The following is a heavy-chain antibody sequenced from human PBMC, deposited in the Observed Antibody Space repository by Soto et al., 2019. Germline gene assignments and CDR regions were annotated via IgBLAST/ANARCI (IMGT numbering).Heavy chain of an antibody. V-gene: IGHV4-4*02. CDR3: ARDRYYDSSGYYSD. D-gene: IGHD3-22*01. CDR2: IYHSGST. J-gene: IGHJ4*02. Sequence: SETLSLTCAVSGGSISSSNWWSWVRQPPGKGLEWIGEIYHSGSTNYNPSLKSRVTISVDKSKNQFSLKLSSVTAADTAVYYCARDRYYDSSGYYSDWGQGTLVTVSS. CDR1: GGSISSSNW.